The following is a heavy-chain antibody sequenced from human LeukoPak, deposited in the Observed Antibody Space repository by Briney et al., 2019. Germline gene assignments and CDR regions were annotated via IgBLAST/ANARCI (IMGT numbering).Heavy chain of an antibody. D-gene: IGHD5-12*01. V-gene: IGHV3-53*01. CDR3: ARAGYSGYDRHFDY. CDR2: IYSGGTT. Sequence: GGSLRLSCAASGFTVSSNYMSWVRQAPGKGLEWVSIIYSGGTTDYADSVKGRFTISRDNSKNTLYLQMNSLRAEDTAVYYCARAGYSGYDRHFDYWGQGTLVTVYS. J-gene: IGHJ4*02. CDR1: GFTVSSNY.